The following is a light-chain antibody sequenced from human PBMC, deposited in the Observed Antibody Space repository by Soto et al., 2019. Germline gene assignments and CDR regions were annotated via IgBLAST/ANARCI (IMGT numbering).Light chain of an antibody. CDR2: EVS. Sequence: QSALTQPASVSGSPGQSITISCTGTNSDVGGYNYVSWYQQHPGKAPKLIIYEVSNRPSGVSNRFSGSKSGNTASLTISGLQAEDEADYYCSSYAGSSNVFGTGTKLTVL. CDR1: NSDVGGYNY. J-gene: IGLJ1*01. V-gene: IGLV2-14*01. CDR3: SSYAGSSNV.